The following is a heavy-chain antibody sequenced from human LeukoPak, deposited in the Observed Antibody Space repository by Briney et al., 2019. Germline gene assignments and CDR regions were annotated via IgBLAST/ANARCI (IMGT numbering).Heavy chain of an antibody. Sequence: SETLSLTCTVSGGSIGSGGYYWSWIRQHPGTGLEWIGYIYYSGSTYYNPSLKSRVTISVDTSKNQFSLKLSSVTAADTAVYYCARAVPAAIFSGSWIFDYWGQGTLVTVSS. CDR1: GGSIGSGGYY. V-gene: IGHV4-31*03. CDR2: IYYSGST. CDR3: ARAVPAAIFSGSWIFDY. D-gene: IGHD2-2*01. J-gene: IGHJ4*02.